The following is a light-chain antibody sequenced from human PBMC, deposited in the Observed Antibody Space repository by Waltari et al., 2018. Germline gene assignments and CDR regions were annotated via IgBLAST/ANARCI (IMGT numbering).Light chain of an antibody. CDR2: RND. J-gene: IGLJ3*02. CDR3: AAWDDSLNGHWV. Sequence: QSVLTQPPSASGTPGQRVTFSCSGTYSNIGNNVVNWYQQLPGKAPKLLIYRNDRRPSGVPDRFAGSKSGSSASLAIGGLQSDDEADYYCAAWDDSLNGHWVFGGGTKVTVL. CDR1: YSNIGNNV. V-gene: IGLV1-44*01.